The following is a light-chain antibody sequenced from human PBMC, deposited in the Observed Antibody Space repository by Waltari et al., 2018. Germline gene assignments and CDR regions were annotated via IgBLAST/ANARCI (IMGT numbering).Light chain of an antibody. J-gene: IGLJ3*02. CDR2: NDN. CDR1: NSNIGGNS. V-gene: IGLV1-44*01. Sequence: QSVLTQPPSVSGTPGQRVPISCSGSNSNIGGNSVNWYQQLPGTAPKLPIYNDNQGPSGVPDRFSASKSGTSASLAITGLQSEDEADYYCAVWDDSLGGVFGGGTKLTVL. CDR3: AVWDDSLGGV.